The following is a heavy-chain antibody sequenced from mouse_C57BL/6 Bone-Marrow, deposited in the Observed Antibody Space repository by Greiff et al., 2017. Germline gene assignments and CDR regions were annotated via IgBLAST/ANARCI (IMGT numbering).Heavy chain of an antibody. CDR3: ARHYYGSGYGAMDY. CDR2: IFPGSGST. J-gene: IGHJ4*01. D-gene: IGHD1-1*01. CDR1: GYTFTDYY. V-gene: IGHV1-75*01. Sequence: QVQLKDSGPELVKPGASVKISCKASGYTFTDYYINWVKQRPGQGLEWIGWIFPGSGSTYYNEKFKGKATLTVDKSSSTAYMLLSSLTSEDSAVYFCARHYYGSGYGAMDYWGQGTSVTVSS.